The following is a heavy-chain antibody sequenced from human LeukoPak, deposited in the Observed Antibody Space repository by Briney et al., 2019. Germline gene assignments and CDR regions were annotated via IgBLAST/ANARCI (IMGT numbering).Heavy chain of an antibody. Sequence: GGSLRLSCAASGFTFSSYAMHWVRQAPGKGLEWVAVISYDGSNKYYADSVKGRFTISRDNSKNTLYLQMNSLRAEDTAVYYCARGDEPTYYYDSSGSTFDYWGQGTLVTVSS. CDR1: GFTFSSYA. CDR2: ISYDGSNK. J-gene: IGHJ4*02. V-gene: IGHV3-30*04. D-gene: IGHD3-22*01. CDR3: ARGDEPTYYYDSSGSTFDY.